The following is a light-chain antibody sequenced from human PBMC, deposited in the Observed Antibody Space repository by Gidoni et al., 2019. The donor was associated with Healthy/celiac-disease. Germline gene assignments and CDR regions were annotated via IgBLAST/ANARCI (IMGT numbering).Light chain of an antibody. CDR2: AAC. Sequence: DIHITQSPSSLSASVGDRVTLTCRASQSISSYLNLYQQKPGKAPKLLIYAACSLHSGVPSSFSGSGSGKDFTLTISSLQPEDFATYYCQQSYSTPWTCGQGTKVEIK. V-gene: IGKV1-39*01. CDR1: QSISSY. CDR3: QQSYSTPWT. J-gene: IGKJ1*01.